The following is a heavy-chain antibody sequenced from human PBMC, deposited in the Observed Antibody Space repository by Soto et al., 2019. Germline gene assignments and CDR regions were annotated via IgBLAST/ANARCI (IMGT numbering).Heavy chain of an antibody. CDR3: ARARHLDYVWGSYRPQTASYYYYGMDV. Sequence: SETLSLTCAVYGGSFSGYYWSWIRQPPGKGLEWIGEINHSGSTNYNPSLKSRVTISVDTSKNQFSLKLSSVTAADTAVYYCARARHLDYVWGSYRPQTASYYYYGMDVWGQGTTVTVSS. D-gene: IGHD3-16*02. J-gene: IGHJ6*02. CDR1: GGSFSGYY. V-gene: IGHV4-34*01. CDR2: INHSGST.